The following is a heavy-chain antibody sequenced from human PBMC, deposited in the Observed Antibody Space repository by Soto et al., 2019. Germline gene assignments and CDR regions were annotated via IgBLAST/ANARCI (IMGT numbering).Heavy chain of an antibody. J-gene: IGHJ6*02. V-gene: IGHV1-8*01. CDR1: GYTFSSYD. D-gene: IGHD4-17*01. CDR2: MNPKSGHT. Sequence: QVQLVQSGAEVKKPGASVKVSCKASGYTFSSYDINWVRQATGQGLEWMGWMNPKSGHTGSAQKFQGRVTMTRDTSISTAYMELSSLRSEDTAIYYCARTDGDLDVWGQGTMVTVSS. CDR3: ARTDGDLDV.